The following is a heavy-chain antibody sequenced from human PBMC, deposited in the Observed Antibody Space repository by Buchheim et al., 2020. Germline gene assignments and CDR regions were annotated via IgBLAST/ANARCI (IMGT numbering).Heavy chain of an antibody. CDR3: AKGARLAVTTSAWFDP. CDR1: GFTFSSYA. CDR2: ISGSGGST. Sequence: EVQLLESGGVLVQPGGSLRLSCAASGFTFSSYAMSWVRPAPGKGLEWVSAISGSGGSTYYADSVNGRFTISRDNSQNTLYTQMNSLRAEDTAVYYCAKGARLAVTTSAWFDPWGQGTL. V-gene: IGHV3-23*01. D-gene: IGHD4-11*01. J-gene: IGHJ5*02.